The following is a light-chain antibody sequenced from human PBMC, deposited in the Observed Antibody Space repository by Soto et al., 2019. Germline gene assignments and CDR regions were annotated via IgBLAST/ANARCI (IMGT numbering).Light chain of an antibody. CDR3: QQYDNTPRT. Sequence: DIKMTQSPSSLSASVGHRVTITCQASQDISNYLNWCQQRPGKAPKLLIYDASNLETGVPSRFSGSGSGTDFTFTISSLQPEDIATYYCQQYDNTPRTFGEGTKVDIK. V-gene: IGKV1-33*01. CDR2: DAS. CDR1: QDISNY. J-gene: IGKJ4*01.